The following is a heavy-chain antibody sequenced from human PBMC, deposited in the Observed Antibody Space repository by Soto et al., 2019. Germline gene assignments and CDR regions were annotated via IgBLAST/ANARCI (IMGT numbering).Heavy chain of an antibody. J-gene: IGHJ6*02. CDR2: IYYSGST. Sequence: PSETLSLTCTVSGGSISSCYWSWIRQPPGKGLEWIGYIYYSGSTNYNPSLKSRVTISVDTSKNQFSLKLSSVTAADTAVYYCARDRRILTGYAYYYYGMDVWGQGTTVTVSS. CDR1: GGSISSCY. CDR3: ARDRRILTGYAYYYYGMDV. D-gene: IGHD3-9*01. V-gene: IGHV4-59*01.